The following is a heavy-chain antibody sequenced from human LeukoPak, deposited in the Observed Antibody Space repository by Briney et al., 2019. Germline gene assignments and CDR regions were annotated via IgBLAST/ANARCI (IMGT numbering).Heavy chain of an antibody. Sequence: SLKVSCKASGYTFTSYAVHWVRQAPGQRLEWMGWINAGNGNTKYSQNFQGRVTITRDTSASTAYMELSSLRSEDTAVYYCATGSRLDYWGRGTLVTVSS. D-gene: IGHD2-15*01. CDR2: INAGNGNT. J-gene: IGHJ4*02. CDR3: ATGSRLDY. CDR1: GYTFTSYA. V-gene: IGHV1-3*01.